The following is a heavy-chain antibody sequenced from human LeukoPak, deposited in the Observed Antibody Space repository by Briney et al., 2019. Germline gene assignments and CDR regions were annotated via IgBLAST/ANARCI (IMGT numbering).Heavy chain of an antibody. J-gene: IGHJ4*02. D-gene: IGHD5-12*01. CDR3: TTDGGSEWLRLLGLSTPGFDY. CDR1: GFTFSRYE. CDR2: IKSKTDGGTT. V-gene: IGHV3-15*01. Sequence: PGGSLRLSCAASGFTFSRYEMNWVRQAPGKGLEWVGRIKSKTDGGTTDYAAPVKGRFTISRDDSKNTLYLQMNSLKTEDTAVYYCTTDGGSEWLRLLGLSTPGFDYWGQGTLVTVSS.